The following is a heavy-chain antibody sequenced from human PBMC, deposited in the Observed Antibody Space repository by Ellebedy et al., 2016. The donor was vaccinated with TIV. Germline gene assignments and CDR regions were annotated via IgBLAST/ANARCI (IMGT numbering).Heavy chain of an antibody. Sequence: GESLKISCAASGFTFSSYWMHWVRQAPGKGLVWVSRINTDGRTIDYAESVKGRFTISRDNAKNTLYLQMNSLRLEDTGVYFCARAGSYRFDYWGPGSLVTVSS. CDR3: ARAGSYRFDY. J-gene: IGHJ4*02. CDR1: GFTFSSYW. CDR2: INTDGRTI. D-gene: IGHD1-26*01. V-gene: IGHV3-74*01.